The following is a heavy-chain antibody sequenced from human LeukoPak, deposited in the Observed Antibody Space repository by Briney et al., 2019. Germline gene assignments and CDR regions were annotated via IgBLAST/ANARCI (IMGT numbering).Heavy chain of an antibody. CDR2: ISSSGSTI. V-gene: IGHV3-11*01. CDR1: GFTFSDYY. Sequence: GGSLRLSCAASGFTFSDYYMSWIRQAPGKGLEWVSYISSSGSTIYYADSVKGRFTISRDNAKNSLYLQMNSLRAEDAAVYYCARVSRAAAADYWGQGTLVTVSS. J-gene: IGHJ4*02. CDR3: ARVSRAAAADY. D-gene: IGHD6-13*01.